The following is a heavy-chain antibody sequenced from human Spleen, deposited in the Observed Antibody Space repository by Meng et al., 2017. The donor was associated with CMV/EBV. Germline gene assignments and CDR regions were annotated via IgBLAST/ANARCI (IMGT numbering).Heavy chain of an antibody. D-gene: IGHD2-2*01. CDR3: ARGGVGYCSSTSCYYYYGMDV. CDR1: GFTFSDHY. Sequence: GESLKISCAASGFTFSDHYMGWIRQAPGKGLEWVSYISYSGSSIYYADSVKGRFTISRDNAKNSLYLQMNSLRAEDTAVYYCARGGVGYCSSTSCYYYYGMDVWGQGTTVTVSS. J-gene: IGHJ6*02. CDR2: ISYSGSSI. V-gene: IGHV3-11*04.